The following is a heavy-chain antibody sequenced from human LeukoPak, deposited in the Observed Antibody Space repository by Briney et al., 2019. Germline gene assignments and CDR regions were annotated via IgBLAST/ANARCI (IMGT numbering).Heavy chain of an antibody. D-gene: IGHD1-26*01. V-gene: IGHV5-51*01. CDR3: ARPHDPTLGSYYEFDY. J-gene: IGHJ4*02. Sequence: GESLKISCKGSGYSFTNYWIGWVRQMPGKGLEWMGIIYPGDSDTRYSPSFQGQVTISADKSISTAYLQWSSLKASDTAMYYCARPHDPTLGSYYEFDYWGQGTLVTVSS. CDR2: IYPGDSDT. CDR1: GYSFTNYW.